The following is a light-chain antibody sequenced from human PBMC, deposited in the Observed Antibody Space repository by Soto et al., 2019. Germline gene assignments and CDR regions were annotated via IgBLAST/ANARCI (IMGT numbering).Light chain of an antibody. V-gene: IGLV2-14*03. CDR2: DVS. CDR1: SSDVGGYNY. Sequence: QSALTQPDSVSGSPGQSITISCTGTSSDVGGYNYVSWYQHHPGKAPKLMIYDVSYRPSGVSNRFSGSKSGNTASLTISGLQPEDEADYSCSSYTTSNTRQIVFGTGTKLTVL. CDR3: SSYTTSNTRQIV. J-gene: IGLJ1*01.